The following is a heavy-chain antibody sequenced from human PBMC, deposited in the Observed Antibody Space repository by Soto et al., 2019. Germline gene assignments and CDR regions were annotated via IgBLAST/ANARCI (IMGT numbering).Heavy chain of an antibody. CDR2: IYHSGST. J-gene: IGHJ6*02. CDR1: GGSISSGGYS. Sequence: SETLSLTCAVSGGSISSGGYSWSWIRQPPGKGLEWIGYIYHSGSTYYNPSLKSRVTISVDRSKNQFSLKLSSVTAADTAVYYCARGRSGWYGKGYYYYGMDVWGQGTTVTVSS. D-gene: IGHD6-19*01. V-gene: IGHV4-30-2*01. CDR3: ARGRSGWYGKGYYYYGMDV.